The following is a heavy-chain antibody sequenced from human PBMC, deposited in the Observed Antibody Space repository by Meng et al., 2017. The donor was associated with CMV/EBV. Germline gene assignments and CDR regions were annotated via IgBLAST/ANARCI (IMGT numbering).Heavy chain of an antibody. CDR3: ARAAGSLLRYYFDY. Sequence: LSLTCAASGFPFSSYSMNWVRQAPGKGLEWVSSISSSSSYIYYADSVKGRFTISRDNAKNSLYLQMNSLRAEDTAVYYCARAAGSLLRYYFDYWGQGTLVTVSS. CDR2: ISSSSSYI. V-gene: IGHV3-21*01. J-gene: IGHJ4*02. CDR1: GFPFSSYS. D-gene: IGHD3-10*01.